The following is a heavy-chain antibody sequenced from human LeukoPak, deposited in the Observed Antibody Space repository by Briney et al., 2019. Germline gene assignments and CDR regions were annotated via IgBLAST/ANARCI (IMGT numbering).Heavy chain of an antibody. CDR2: FDPEDGET. J-gene: IGHJ4*02. V-gene: IGHV1-24*01. CDR3: ATGHSSGWYDLGNYFDY. Sequence: ASVKVSCKVSGYTLTELSMHWVRQAPGKGLEWMGGFDPEDGETIYAQKFQGRVTMTEDTSTDTAYMELSSLRSEDTAVYYCATGHSSGWYDLGNYFDYWGQGTLVTVSS. CDR1: GYTLTELS. D-gene: IGHD6-19*01.